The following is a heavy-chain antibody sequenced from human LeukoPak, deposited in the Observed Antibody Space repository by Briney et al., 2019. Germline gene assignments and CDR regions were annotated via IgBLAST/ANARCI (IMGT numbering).Heavy chain of an antibody. Sequence: PSETLSLTCAVSGGSFSGYYWSWIRQPPGKGLEWIGEINHSGSTNYNPSLKSRVTISVDTSKNQFSLKLSSVTAADTAVYYCARDYYDSSGDDFDIWGQGTMVTVSS. V-gene: IGHV4-34*01. CDR1: GGSFSGYY. CDR3: ARDYYDSSGDDFDI. J-gene: IGHJ3*02. D-gene: IGHD3-22*01. CDR2: INHSGST.